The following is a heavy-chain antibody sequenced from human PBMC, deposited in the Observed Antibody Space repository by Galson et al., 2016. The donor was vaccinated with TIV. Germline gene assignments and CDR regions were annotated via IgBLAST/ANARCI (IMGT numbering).Heavy chain of an antibody. CDR3: AKRPIITIFGAGSNYCDS. CDR2: IGGSGGSP. CDR1: GSSFSNYA. V-gene: IGHV3-23*01. Sequence: GSSFSNYAMSWVRQAPGRGLEWVSGIGGSGGSPNYGDSVKGRFTISRDNSKNILYLQMNSLKAEDTAVYYCAKRPIITIFGAGSNYCDSWGQGTLVTVSS. D-gene: IGHD3-3*01. J-gene: IGHJ4*02.